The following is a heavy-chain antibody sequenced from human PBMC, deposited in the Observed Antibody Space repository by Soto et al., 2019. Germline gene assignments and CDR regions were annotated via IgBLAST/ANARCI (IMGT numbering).Heavy chain of an antibody. CDR3: VRLIGNSWLDF. CDR2: TYYRSKWYN. J-gene: IGHJ5*01. V-gene: IGHV6-1*01. CDR1: GDSVSSSSVT. D-gene: IGHD1-26*01. Sequence: SPTLSLTCAISGDSVSSSSVTWNWIRQSPSRGLEWLGRTYYRSKWYNDYAESVKSRITINPDTSKNQFSLHLNSVTPEYTAVYYCVRLIGNSWLDFWGQGTLVTVSS.